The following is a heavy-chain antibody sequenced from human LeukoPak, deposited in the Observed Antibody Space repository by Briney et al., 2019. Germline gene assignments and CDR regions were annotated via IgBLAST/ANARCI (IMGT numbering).Heavy chain of an antibody. CDR1: GYTFTSYG. CDR3: ARNSGSGLDY. D-gene: IGHD1-26*01. CDR2: ISAYNGNT. V-gene: IGHV1-18*01. Sequence: GASVKVSCKASGYTFTSYGISWVRQAPGQGLEWMGWISAYNGNTNYAQKLQGRVTMTGDTSTNTVYMELSSLRSEDTAVYYCARNSGSGLDYWGQGTLVTVSS. J-gene: IGHJ4*02.